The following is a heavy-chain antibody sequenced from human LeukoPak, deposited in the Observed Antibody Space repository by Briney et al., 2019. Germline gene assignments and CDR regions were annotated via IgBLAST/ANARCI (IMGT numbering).Heavy chain of an antibody. CDR2: IYHSGST. CDR1: GYSISSGYY. J-gene: IGHJ4*02. V-gene: IGHV4-38-2*02. CDR3: ARGYLTPFDY. Sequence: PSETLSLTCTVSGYSISSGYYWGWIRPPPGKGLEWTGIIYHSGSTYYNPSLKSRVTISVDTAKNQFSLKLSSVTAADTAVYYCARGYLTPFDYWGQGTLVTVSS. D-gene: IGHD4-23*01.